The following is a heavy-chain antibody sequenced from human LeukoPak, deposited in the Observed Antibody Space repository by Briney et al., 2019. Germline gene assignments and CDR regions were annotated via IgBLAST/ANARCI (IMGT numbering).Heavy chain of an antibody. CDR2: IYTGGSM. CDR3: AKGTVDTAMVIMVN. CDR1: GFTVSSNY. Sequence: GGSLRLSCGASGFTVSSNYMSWVRQAPGKGLEWVSVIYTGGSMYYADSVKGRITISRDNSKNTLYLQMNSLRAEDTAVYYCAKGTVDTAMVIMVNWGQGTLVTVSS. J-gene: IGHJ4*02. D-gene: IGHD5-18*01. V-gene: IGHV3-53*01.